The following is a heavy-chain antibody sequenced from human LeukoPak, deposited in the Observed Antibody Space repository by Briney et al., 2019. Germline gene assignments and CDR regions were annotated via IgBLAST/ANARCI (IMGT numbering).Heavy chain of an antibody. D-gene: IGHD3-22*01. V-gene: IGHV4-59*02. CDR3: ARTIHYDRIATYFDY. Sequence: NPSETLSLTCTVSGASVSDYSWTWIRQPPGKGLEWIGNISYSGSTTYNPSLKSRVTISVDTSKTQFPLQLNSVTAADTAVYYCARTIHYDRIATYFDYWGQGTLVTVSS. CDR2: ISYSGST. CDR1: GASVSDYS. J-gene: IGHJ4*02.